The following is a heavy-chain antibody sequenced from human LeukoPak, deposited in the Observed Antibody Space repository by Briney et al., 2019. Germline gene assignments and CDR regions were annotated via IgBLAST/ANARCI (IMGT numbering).Heavy chain of an antibody. V-gene: IGHV3-23*01. J-gene: IGHJ6*03. Sequence: GGSLRLSCAASGFTFSSYAMSWVRQAPGKGLEWVSGISGIGGRTYYTDSVKGRFTISRDNSKNTLYLQMNSLRAEDTAVYYCAKGRGWEASYYYYYMDVWGKGTTVTISS. CDR1: GFTFSSYA. D-gene: IGHD1-26*01. CDR3: AKGRGWEASYYYYYMDV. CDR2: ISGIGGRT.